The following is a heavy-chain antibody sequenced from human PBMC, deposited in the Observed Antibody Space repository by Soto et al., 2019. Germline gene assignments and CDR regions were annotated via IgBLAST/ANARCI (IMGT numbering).Heavy chain of an antibody. D-gene: IGHD4-17*01. V-gene: IGHV5-51*01. Sequence: PGESLKISCKGSGYSFTSYWIGWVRQMPGKGLEWMGIIYPGDSDTRYSPSFQGQVTISADKSISTAYLQWSSLKASDTAMYYCARVMTTVTTCYGMDVWGQGTTVTVSS. CDR3: ARVMTTVTTCYGMDV. CDR1: GYSFTSYW. J-gene: IGHJ6*02. CDR2: IYPGDSDT.